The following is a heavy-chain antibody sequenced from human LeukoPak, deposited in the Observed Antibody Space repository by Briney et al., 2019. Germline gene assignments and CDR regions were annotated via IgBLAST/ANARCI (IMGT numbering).Heavy chain of an antibody. CDR3: TTDHVGATVEFDS. D-gene: IGHD1-26*01. J-gene: IGHJ4*02. CDR1: GFTFSSYG. Sequence: TGGSLRLSCAASGFTFSSYGMNWVRQAPGEGLEWISYISTSGSSVKYADSVKGRFTISRDNAKNSLYLQMDSLRTEDTAIYYCTTDHVGATVEFDSWGQGTPVTVSS. CDR2: ISTSGSSV. V-gene: IGHV3-48*04.